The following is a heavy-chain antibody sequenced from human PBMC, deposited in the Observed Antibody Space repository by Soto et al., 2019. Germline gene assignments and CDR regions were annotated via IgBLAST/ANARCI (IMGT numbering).Heavy chain of an antibody. J-gene: IGHJ5*02. CDR3: ARDFGGYSGYDEDWFDP. CDR2: IYYSGST. CDR1: GGSVSSGSYY. D-gene: IGHD5-12*01. V-gene: IGHV4-61*01. Sequence: ETLSLTCTVSGGSVSSGSYYWSWIRQPPGKGLEWIGYIYYSGSTNYNPSLKSRVTISVDTSKNQFSLKLSSVTAADTAVYYCARDFGGYSGYDEDWFDPWGQGTLVTVSS.